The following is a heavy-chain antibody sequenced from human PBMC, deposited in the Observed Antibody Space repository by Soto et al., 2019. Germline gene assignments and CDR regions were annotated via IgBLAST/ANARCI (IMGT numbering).Heavy chain of an antibody. CDR1: GGSFSGYY. CDR3: ARGRGRQYYSSSSSFDY. CDR2: INHSGST. Sequence: SETLSLTCAVYGGSFSGYYWSWIRQPPGKGLEWIGEINHSGSTNYNPSLKSRVTISVDTSKNQFSPKLSSVTAADTAVYYCARGRGRQYYSSSSSFDYWGQGTLVTVSS. J-gene: IGHJ4*02. D-gene: IGHD6-6*01. V-gene: IGHV4-34*01.